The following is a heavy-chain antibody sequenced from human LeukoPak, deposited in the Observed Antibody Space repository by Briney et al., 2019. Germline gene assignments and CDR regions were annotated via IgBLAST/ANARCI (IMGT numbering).Heavy chain of an antibody. Sequence: SEALSLTCAVSGYSISSGYYWGWTRQPPGKGLEWIGSIYHSGSTYYNPSLKSRVTISVDTSKNQFSLKLSSVTAADTAVYYCARARGMVRGVSRPYYFDYWGQGTLVTVSS. D-gene: IGHD3-10*01. CDR1: GYSISSGYY. CDR3: ARARGMVRGVSRPYYFDY. J-gene: IGHJ4*02. CDR2: IYHSGST. V-gene: IGHV4-38-2*01.